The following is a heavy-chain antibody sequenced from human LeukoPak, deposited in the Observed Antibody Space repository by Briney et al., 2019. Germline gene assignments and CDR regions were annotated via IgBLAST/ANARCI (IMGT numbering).Heavy chain of an antibody. CDR3: ARVMGYSSSSGEDY. V-gene: IGHV1-69*04. D-gene: IGHD6-6*01. Sequence: SVKVSCKASGGTFSSYAISWVRQAPGQGLEWMGRIIPILGIANYAQKFQGRVTITADKSTSTAYMELSSLRSEDTAVYYCARVMGYSSSSGEDYWGQGTLVTVSS. CDR1: GGTFSSYA. CDR2: IIPILGIA. J-gene: IGHJ4*02.